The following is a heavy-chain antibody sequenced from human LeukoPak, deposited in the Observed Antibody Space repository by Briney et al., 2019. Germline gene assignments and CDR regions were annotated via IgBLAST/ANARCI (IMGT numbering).Heavy chain of an antibody. D-gene: IGHD6-6*01. J-gene: IGHJ4*02. CDR2: ISAYNGNT. V-gene: IGHV1-18*01. CDR3: ARGPRSERLVAQPFDY. CDR1: GYTFTSYG. Sequence: GASVKVSCKASGYTFTSYGISWVRQAPGQGLEWMGWISAYNGNTNYAQKLQGRVTMTTDTSTSTAYMELRSLRSDDTAVYYCARGPRSERLVAQPFDYWGQGTLVTVSS.